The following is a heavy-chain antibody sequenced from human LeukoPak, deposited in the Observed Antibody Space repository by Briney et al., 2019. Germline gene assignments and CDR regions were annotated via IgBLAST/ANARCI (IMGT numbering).Heavy chain of an antibody. CDR2: ISHSGST. V-gene: IGHV4-34*01. J-gene: IGHJ4*02. CDR1: GGSFSDYY. CDR3: AREPGLDY. Sequence: PSETLSLTCTVYGGSFSDYYWSWIRQPPGKGLEWIGEISHSGSTNYNPSLKSRVTISVDTSKNQFSLKLSSVTAADTAVYYCAREPGLDYWGQGTLVTVSS.